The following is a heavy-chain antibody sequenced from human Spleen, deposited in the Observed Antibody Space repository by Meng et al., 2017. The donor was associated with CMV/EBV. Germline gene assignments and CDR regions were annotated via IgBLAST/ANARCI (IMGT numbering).Heavy chain of an antibody. D-gene: IGHD6-13*01. CDR3: ARDPSYSSHVPNFDC. CDR1: GFTFSTYW. CDR2: IKEDGSEK. J-gene: IGHJ4*02. V-gene: IGHV3-7*03. Sequence: GESLKISCAASGFTFSTYWMSWVRQAPGKGLEWVANIKEDGSEKYYVDSVWGRFAISRDNAKNSLYLQMDSLRAEDTAVYYCARDPSYSSHVPNFDCWGQGTVVTVSS.